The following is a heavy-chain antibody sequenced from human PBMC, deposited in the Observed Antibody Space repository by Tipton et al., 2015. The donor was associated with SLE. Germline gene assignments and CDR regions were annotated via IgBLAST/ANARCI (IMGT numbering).Heavy chain of an antibody. J-gene: IGHJ4*02. CDR1: GGSFSGYF. D-gene: IGHD2-8*01. CDR3: ARHECTNGVCPFDY. Sequence: LRLSCAVYGGSFSGYFWSWIRQLPDKGLEWIGEINHSGTTNCNPSLKSRVTISIDTSKNQISLNLRSVTAADTALYYCARHECTNGVCPFDYWGQGTRVTVSS. V-gene: IGHV4-34*01. CDR2: INHSGTT.